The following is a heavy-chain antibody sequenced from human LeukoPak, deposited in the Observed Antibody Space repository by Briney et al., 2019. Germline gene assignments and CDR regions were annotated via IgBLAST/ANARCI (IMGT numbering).Heavy chain of an antibody. J-gene: IGHJ4*02. D-gene: IGHD5-12*01. CDR1: GYTFTSYG. CDR3: ARDGSGSGYDPWDY. Sequence: SVKVSCKASGYTFTSYGISWVRQAPGQGLEWMGRIIPILGIANYAQKFQGRVTITADKSTSTAYMELSSLRSEDTAVYYCARDGSGSGYDPWDYWGQGTLVTVSS. V-gene: IGHV1-69*04. CDR2: IIPILGIA.